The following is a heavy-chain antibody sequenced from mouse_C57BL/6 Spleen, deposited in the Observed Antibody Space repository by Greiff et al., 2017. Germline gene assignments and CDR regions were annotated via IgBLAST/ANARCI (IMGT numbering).Heavy chain of an antibody. V-gene: IGHV1-66*01. Sequence: VQLQQSGPELVKPGASVKISCKASGYSFTSYYIHWVKQRPGPGLEWIGWIYPGSGNTKYNEKFKGKATLTADTSSSTAYMQLSSLTSEDSAVYYCANEDGYYGDDWGQGTTLTVSS. CDR3: ANEDGYYGDD. CDR1: GYSFTSYY. CDR2: IYPGSGNT. D-gene: IGHD2-3*01. J-gene: IGHJ2*01.